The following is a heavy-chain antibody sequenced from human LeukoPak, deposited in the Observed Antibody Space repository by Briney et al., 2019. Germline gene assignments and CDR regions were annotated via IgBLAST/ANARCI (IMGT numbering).Heavy chain of an antibody. V-gene: IGHV1-2*02. J-gene: IGHJ6*02. Sequence: ASVKVSCKASGYTFTSYDINWVRQATGQGLEWMGWINPNSGGTNYAQKFQGRVTMTRDTSISTAYMELSRLRSDDTAVYYCTRTGYYPYYYYGMDVWGQGTTVTVSS. CDR2: INPNSGGT. CDR1: GYTFTSYD. D-gene: IGHD3-9*01. CDR3: TRTGYYPYYYYGMDV.